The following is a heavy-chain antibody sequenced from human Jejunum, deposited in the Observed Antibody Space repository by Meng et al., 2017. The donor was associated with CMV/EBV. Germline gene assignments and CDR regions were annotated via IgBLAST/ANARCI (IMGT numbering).Heavy chain of an antibody. Sequence: ISSYYWTWIRQPPGKGQEWIGYVYYSGSTNYNPSLKSRVTISVDTSKNQFSLKLSSVTAADTAVYYCARVPAELGSSSSWYYFDYWGQGTLVTVSS. J-gene: IGHJ4*02. CDR2: VYYSGST. D-gene: IGHD6-13*01. V-gene: IGHV4-59*01. CDR3: ARVPAELGSSSSWYYFDY. CDR1: ISSYY.